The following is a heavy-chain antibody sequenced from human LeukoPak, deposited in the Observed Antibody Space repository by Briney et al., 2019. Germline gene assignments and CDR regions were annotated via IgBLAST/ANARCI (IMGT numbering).Heavy chain of an antibody. J-gene: IGHJ4*02. D-gene: IGHD1-26*01. Sequence: PSETLSLTCTVSGGSISSYYWSWIQQPAGKGLEWIGSIYSSGSNNYNPSLKSRVIMSVDTSNNQFSLKLSAVPAAHSAVYYCARDRFEVGATNYFDCWGQGTLVTVSS. CDR3: ARDRFEVGATNYFDC. CDR2: IYSSGSN. CDR1: GGSISSYY. V-gene: IGHV4-4*07.